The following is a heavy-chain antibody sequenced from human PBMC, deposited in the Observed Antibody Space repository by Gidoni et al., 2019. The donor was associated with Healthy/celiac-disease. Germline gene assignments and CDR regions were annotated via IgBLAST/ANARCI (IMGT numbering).Heavy chain of an antibody. CDR1: GFTFSSHA. J-gene: IGHJ4*02. V-gene: IGHV3-23*01. Sequence: EVQLLESGGGLVQPGGSLRLSCAASGFTFSSHAMSWVRQAPGKGLEWVSAISGSGGSTYYADSVKGRFTISRDNSKNTLYLQMNSLRAEDTAVYYCAKIMAAAAPLEYYFDYWGQGTLVTVSS. CDR2: ISGSGGST. D-gene: IGHD6-13*01. CDR3: AKIMAAAAPLEYYFDY.